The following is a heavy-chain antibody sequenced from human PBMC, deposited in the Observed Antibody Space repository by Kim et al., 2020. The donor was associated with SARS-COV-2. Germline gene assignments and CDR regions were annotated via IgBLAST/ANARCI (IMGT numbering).Heavy chain of an antibody. V-gene: IGHV3-9*01. CDR3: AKGGYFDWLLLFDY. CDR2: ISWNSGSI. D-gene: IGHD3-9*01. J-gene: IGHJ4*02. Sequence: GGSLRLSCAASGFTFGDYAMHWVRQAPGKGLEWVSGISWNSGSIGYADSVKGRFTISRDNAKNSLYLQMNSLRAEDTALYYCAKGGYFDWLLLFDYWGQGTLVTVSS. CDR1: GFTFGDYA.